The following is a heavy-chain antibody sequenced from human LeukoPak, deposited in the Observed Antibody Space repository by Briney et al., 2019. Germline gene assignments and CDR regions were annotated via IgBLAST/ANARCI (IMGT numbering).Heavy chain of an antibody. J-gene: IGHJ4*02. CDR1: GGTFSSYA. Sequence: ASVKVSCKASGGTFSSYAISWMRQAPGQGLEWMGRIIPIFGTANYAQKFQGRVTITTDESTSSAYMELSSLRPEDTTVYYCARAIAAAGYFDYWGQGTLVTVSS. D-gene: IGHD6-13*01. CDR2: IIPIFGTA. CDR3: ARAIAAAGYFDY. V-gene: IGHV1-69*05.